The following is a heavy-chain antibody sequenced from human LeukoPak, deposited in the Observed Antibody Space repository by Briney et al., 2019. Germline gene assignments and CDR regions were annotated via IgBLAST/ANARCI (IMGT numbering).Heavy chain of an antibody. CDR3: VSGTQYNWFDP. Sequence: KPSETLSLTCTVSRGSISISDFYWGWIRQPPGKGLEWIGNIYYSGSAYYNPSLRSRVTVSVDTSKNQFSLKLSSVTAADTAVYFCVSGTQYNWFDPWGQGTLVTVSS. J-gene: IGHJ5*02. CDR1: RGSISISDFY. D-gene: IGHD3-10*01. CDR2: IYYSGSA. V-gene: IGHV4-39*01.